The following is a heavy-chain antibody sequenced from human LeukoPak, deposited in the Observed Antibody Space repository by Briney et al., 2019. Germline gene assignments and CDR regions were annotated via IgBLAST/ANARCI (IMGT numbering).Heavy chain of an antibody. CDR3: ARLHYYDSSGYFPLEPFDY. CDR1: GGTFSSYA. Sequence: SVKVSCKASGGTFSSYAISWVRQAPGQGLEWMGGIIPIFGTANYAQKFQGRVTITADKSTSTAYMELSSLRSEDTAVYYCARLHYYDSSGYFPLEPFDYWGQGTLVAVSS. D-gene: IGHD3-22*01. CDR2: IIPIFGTA. V-gene: IGHV1-69*06. J-gene: IGHJ4*02.